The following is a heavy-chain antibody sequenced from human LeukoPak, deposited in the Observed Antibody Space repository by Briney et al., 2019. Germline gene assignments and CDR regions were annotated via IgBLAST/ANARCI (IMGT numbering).Heavy chain of an antibody. CDR1: GYTFTGYY. J-gene: IGHJ4*02. V-gene: IGHV1-2*02. D-gene: IGHD6-13*01. Sequence: ASVKVSCKASGYTFTGYYMHWVRQAPGQGLEWMGWINPNSGGTNYAQKLQGRVTMTRDTSISTAYMALSRLRSDDTAVYYCARVGSSSWYSFDYWGQGTLVTVSS. CDR2: INPNSGGT. CDR3: ARVGSSSWYSFDY.